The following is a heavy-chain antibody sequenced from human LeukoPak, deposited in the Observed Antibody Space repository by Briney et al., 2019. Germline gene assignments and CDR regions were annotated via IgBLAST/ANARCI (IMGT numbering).Heavy chain of an antibody. V-gene: IGHV1-2*02. CDR2: INPKSGGT. CDR1: GYTLTGYC. CDR3: ARDLGISGWYAPPLGYFDY. D-gene: IGHD6-19*01. Sequence: ASVKVSCKASGYTLTGYCMHWVRQAPGQGLEWMGWINPKSGGTNLAQKFQGRVTLTRDTSISTTYMELGRLTSDDTAVYYCARDLGISGWYAPPLGYFDYWGQGTLVTVSS. J-gene: IGHJ4*02.